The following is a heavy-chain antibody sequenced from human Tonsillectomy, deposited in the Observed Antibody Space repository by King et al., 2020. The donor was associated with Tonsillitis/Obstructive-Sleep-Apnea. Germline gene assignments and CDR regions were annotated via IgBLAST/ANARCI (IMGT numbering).Heavy chain of an antibody. Sequence: VQLVESGGGLVKPGGXLRXSCAASGFXXSNAWMSWVRQAPGKGLEWVGRIKXKXXGGXTXYAXPVKGRFTXSXDDXXXPLYLQXNSXKTEDTAVYYXXXXXXXXXXXXXXXXXXXGTXXXXXXAXTXXPSVXPLAXSSKSTXXGTAXLGXLVKDYF. V-gene: IGHV3-15*01. CDR2: IKXKXXGGXT. CDR3: XXXXXXXXXXXXXXXXXXGTXXXXXXAXTXXPSVXPLAXSSKSTXXGTAXLGXLVKDYF. D-gene: IGHD1-1*01. CDR1: GFXXSNAW. J-gene: IGHJ1*01.